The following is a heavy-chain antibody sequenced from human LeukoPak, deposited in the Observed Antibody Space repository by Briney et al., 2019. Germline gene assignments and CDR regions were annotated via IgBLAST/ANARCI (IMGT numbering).Heavy chain of an antibody. CDR1: GFTFSSYS. CDR3: ATSGSYWEPNFDY. J-gene: IGHJ4*02. D-gene: IGHD1-26*01. CDR2: ISGSGGST. Sequence: GGSLRLSCAASGFTFSSYSMNWVRQAPGNGLEWVSAISGSGGSTYYADSVKGRFTISRDNSKNTLYLQMNSLRAEDTAVYYCATSGSYWEPNFDYWGQGTLVTVSS. V-gene: IGHV3-23*01.